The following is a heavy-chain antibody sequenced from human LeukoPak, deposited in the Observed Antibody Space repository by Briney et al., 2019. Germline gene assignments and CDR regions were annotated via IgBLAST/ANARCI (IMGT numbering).Heavy chain of an antibody. Sequence: GGSLRLSCAASGITFRSDVMSWVRQAPGKGLEWVSGISGSGDSTYYADSVEGRFTISRDNSKNTLYLQMNSLRAEDTAVYYCAKGNRVAAAGYYYYGMDVWGQGTTVTVSS. CDR1: GITFRSDV. D-gene: IGHD6-13*01. CDR2: ISGSGDST. J-gene: IGHJ6*02. V-gene: IGHV3-23*01. CDR3: AKGNRVAAAGYYYYGMDV.